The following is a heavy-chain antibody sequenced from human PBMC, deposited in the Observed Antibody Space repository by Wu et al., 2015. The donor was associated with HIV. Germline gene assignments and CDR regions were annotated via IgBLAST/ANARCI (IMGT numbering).Heavy chain of an antibody. D-gene: IGHD6-19*01. CDR3: ARDRIAVAGTWGDY. CDR1: GYTFTSYY. V-gene: IGHV1-46*01. J-gene: IGHJ4*02. CDR2: INPSGGST. Sequence: QVQLVQSGAEVKKPGASVKVSCKASGYTFTSYYMHWVRQAPGQGLEWMGIINPSGGSTSYAQKFQGRVTMTRDTSTSTVYMELSSLRSEDTAVYYCARDRIAVAGTWGDYWGQGTLGHRLL.